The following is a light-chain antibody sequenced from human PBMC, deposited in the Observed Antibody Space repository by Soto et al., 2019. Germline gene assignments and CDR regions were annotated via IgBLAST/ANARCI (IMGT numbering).Light chain of an antibody. CDR3: QSSDSSLSGSIV. J-gene: IGLJ2*01. Sequence: QSVLTQPPSVSGAPGQRVTISCTGSSSNIGAGYDLHWYQQLPGTAPKLLIYGNSNRPSGVPDRFSGSKSGTSASLAITGLQAEDEADDYCQSSDSSLSGSIVFGGGTKLTVL. CDR1: SSNIGAGYD. CDR2: GNS. V-gene: IGLV1-40*01.